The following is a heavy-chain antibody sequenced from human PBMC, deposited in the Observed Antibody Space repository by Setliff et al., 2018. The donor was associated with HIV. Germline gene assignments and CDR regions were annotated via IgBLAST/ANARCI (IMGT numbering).Heavy chain of an antibody. J-gene: IGHJ4*02. Sequence: LRLSCRASGFTFSSYAMTWVRQAPGKGLEWVSVIYSGGYSTYYADSVKGRFTISRDNSKNTLYLQMNSLRAEDTAIYYCAKDGVTDGSGSYFDYWGQGTLVTVSS. D-gene: IGHD3-10*01. V-gene: IGHV3-23*03. CDR1: GFTFSSYA. CDR2: IYSGGYST. CDR3: AKDGVTDGSGSYFDY.